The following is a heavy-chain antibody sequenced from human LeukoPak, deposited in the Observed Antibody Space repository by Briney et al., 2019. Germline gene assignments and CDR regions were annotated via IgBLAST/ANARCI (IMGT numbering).Heavy chain of an antibody. D-gene: IGHD3-22*01. Sequence: PSQTLSLTCTVSGGSISSGGYYWSWIRQHPGKGLEWIGYIYYSGSTYYNPSLKSRVTISVDTSKNQFSLKLSSVTAADTAVYYCARFSTVVVIDAFDIWGQGTMVTVSS. CDR2: IYYSGST. J-gene: IGHJ3*02. V-gene: IGHV4-31*03. CDR3: ARFSTVVVIDAFDI. CDR1: GGSISSGGYY.